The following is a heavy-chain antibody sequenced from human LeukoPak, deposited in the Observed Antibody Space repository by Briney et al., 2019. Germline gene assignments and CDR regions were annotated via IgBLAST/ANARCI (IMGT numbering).Heavy chain of an antibody. Sequence: SETLSLTCTVSGGSISGNYWSWIRQPPGKGLEWIGEINHSGSTNYNPSLKSRVTISVDTSKNQFSLKLSSVTAADTAVYHCASDSSGYPNWFDPWGQGTLVTVSS. V-gene: IGHV4-34*01. D-gene: IGHD3-22*01. J-gene: IGHJ5*02. CDR1: GGSISGNY. CDR2: INHSGST. CDR3: ASDSSGYPNWFDP.